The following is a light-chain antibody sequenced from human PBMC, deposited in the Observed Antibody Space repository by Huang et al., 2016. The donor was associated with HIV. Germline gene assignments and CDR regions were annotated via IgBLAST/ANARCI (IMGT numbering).Light chain of an antibody. Sequence: EIVMTQSPATLSVSPGERATRSCRASQSVTSNLAWYQQKPGQAPRLLIYGASTRATGIPAMFSGSGSGTEFTLTISSLQSEDFAVYYCQRYDNWPKFTFGPGTKVDIK. CDR1: QSVTSN. V-gene: IGKV3-15*01. J-gene: IGKJ3*01. CDR3: QRYDNWPKFT. CDR2: GAS.